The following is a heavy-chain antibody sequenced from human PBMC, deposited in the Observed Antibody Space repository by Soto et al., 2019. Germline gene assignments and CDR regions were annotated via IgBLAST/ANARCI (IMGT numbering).Heavy chain of an antibody. Sequence: KTSETLSLTCTVSGGSISSSSYYWGWIRQPPGKGLEWIGSIYYSGSTYYNPSLKSRVTISVDTSKNQFSLKLSSVTAADTAVYYCARHPEGGDSSGYYDFFDYWGQGTLVTVSS. CDR3: ARHPEGGDSSGYYDFFDY. J-gene: IGHJ4*02. CDR2: IYYSGST. D-gene: IGHD3-22*01. V-gene: IGHV4-39*01. CDR1: GGSISSSSYY.